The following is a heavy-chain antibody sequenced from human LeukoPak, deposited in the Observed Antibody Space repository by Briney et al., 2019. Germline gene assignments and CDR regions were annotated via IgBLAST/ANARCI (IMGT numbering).Heavy chain of an antibody. V-gene: IGHV3-21*01. Sequence: GGSLRLSCAASGFTFSSYSMNWVRQAPGKGLEWVSSISSSSSYIYYADSVKGRFTISRDNSKNTLYLQMNSLRAEDTAVYYCARDQSILTGQGVFDIWGQGTMVTVSS. CDR3: ARDQSILTGQGVFDI. D-gene: IGHD3-9*01. J-gene: IGHJ3*02. CDR1: GFTFSSYS. CDR2: ISSSSSYI.